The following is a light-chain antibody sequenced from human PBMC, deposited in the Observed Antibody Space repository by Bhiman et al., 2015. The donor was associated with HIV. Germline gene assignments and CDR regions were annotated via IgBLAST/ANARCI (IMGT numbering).Light chain of an antibody. CDR2: QDS. V-gene: IGLV3-1*01. J-gene: IGLJ2*01. CDR1: RLGNKY. Sequence: SYELTQTPSVSVSPGQTAIITCSGDRLGNKYASWYQQKARQSPVLVIYQDSKRPSGIPERFSGTNSGNTATLTISGTQALDEADYYCQAWDRNSAVFGGGTKLTVL. CDR3: QAWDRNSAV.